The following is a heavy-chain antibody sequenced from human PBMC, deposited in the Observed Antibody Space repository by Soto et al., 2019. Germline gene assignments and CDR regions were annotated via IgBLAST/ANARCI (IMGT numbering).Heavy chain of an antibody. D-gene: IGHD3-3*01. Sequence: QVQLVQSGAEVKKPGASVKVSCKASGYTFTSYGISWVRQAPGQGLEWMGWISAYNGNTNYAQKLQGRVTMTTDTSTSTAYMELRMLRSDDTAVYYCARVYYGFWSGYTGSYYYYYMDVWGKGTTVTVSS. CDR1: GYTFTSYG. CDR3: ARVYYGFWSGYTGSYYYYYMDV. CDR2: ISAYNGNT. V-gene: IGHV1-18*01. J-gene: IGHJ6*03.